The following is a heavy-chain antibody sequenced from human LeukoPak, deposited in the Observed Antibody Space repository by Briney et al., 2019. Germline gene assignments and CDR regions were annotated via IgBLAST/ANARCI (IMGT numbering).Heavy chain of an antibody. Sequence: SETLSLTCTVSGGSLNSSYWSWVRQPPAKGLEWIGFISNSGSTNYSPSFTRRLTISVDTSKNQVSLRLTSVTAADTAVYYCARHARGYSFGAWFDPWGQGVLVTVSS. J-gene: IGHJ5*02. D-gene: IGHD5-12*01. CDR1: GGSLNSSY. CDR3: ARHARGYSFGAWFDP. CDR2: ISNSGST. V-gene: IGHV4-59*01.